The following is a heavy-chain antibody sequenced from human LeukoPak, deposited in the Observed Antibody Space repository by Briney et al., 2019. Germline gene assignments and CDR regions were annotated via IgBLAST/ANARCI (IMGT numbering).Heavy chain of an antibody. Sequence: PGGSLRLSCAASGFTFSSYAMHWVRQAPGKGLEWVAVISYDGSNKYYADSVKGRFTISRDNSKNTLYLQMNSLRAEDTAVYYCARRGGQGDHVWGTYVYWGQGILVTVSS. CDR3: ARRGGQGDHVWGTYVY. CDR1: GFTFSSYA. V-gene: IGHV3-30*04. D-gene: IGHD3-16*01. J-gene: IGHJ4*02. CDR2: ISYDGSNK.